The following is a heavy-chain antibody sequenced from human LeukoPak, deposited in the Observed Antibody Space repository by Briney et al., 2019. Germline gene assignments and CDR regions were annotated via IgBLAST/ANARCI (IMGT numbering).Heavy chain of an antibody. CDR3: ARDSSGYKDAFDI. CDR1: GYTFTSYY. Sequence: SVKVSCKASGYTFTSYYMHWVRQAPGQGLEWMGGIIPIFGTANYAQKFQGRVTITADESTSTAYMELSSLRSEDTAVYYCARDSSGYKDAFDIWGQGTMVTVSS. D-gene: IGHD3-22*01. J-gene: IGHJ3*02. CDR2: IIPIFGTA. V-gene: IGHV1-69*13.